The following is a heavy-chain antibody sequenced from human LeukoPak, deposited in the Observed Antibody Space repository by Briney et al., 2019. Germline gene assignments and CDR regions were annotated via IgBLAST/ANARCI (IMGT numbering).Heavy chain of an antibody. CDR1: GYTFTGYY. CDR2: INPNSGGT. V-gene: IGHV1-2*02. J-gene: IGHJ3*02. CDR3: AAVAGLGNAFDI. D-gene: IGHD6-19*01. Sequence: ASVKVSCKASGYTFTGYYMHWVRQAPGQGLEWMGWINPNSGGTNYAQKFHGRVTMTRDTSISTAYMELSRLRSDDTAVYYCAAVAGLGNAFDIWGQGTMVTVSS.